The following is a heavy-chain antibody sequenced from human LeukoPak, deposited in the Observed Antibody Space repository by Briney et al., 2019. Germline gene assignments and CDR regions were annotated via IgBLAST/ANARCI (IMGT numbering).Heavy chain of an antibody. D-gene: IGHD6-13*01. Sequence: SETLSLTCTVSGYSISSGYYWGWIRQPPGKGLEWIGSIYHSGSTNYNPSLKSRVTISVDTSKNQFSLKLSSVTAADTAVYYCARLYSSSWYGRFDYWGQGTLVTVSS. CDR3: ARLYSSSWYGRFDY. J-gene: IGHJ4*02. CDR1: GYSISSGYY. V-gene: IGHV4-38-2*02. CDR2: IYHSGST.